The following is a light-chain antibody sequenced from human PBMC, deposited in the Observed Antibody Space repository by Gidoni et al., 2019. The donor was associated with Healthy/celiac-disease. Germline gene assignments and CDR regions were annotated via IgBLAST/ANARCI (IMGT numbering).Light chain of an antibody. J-gene: IGKJ2*01. V-gene: IGKV3-15*01. CDR2: GAS. Sequence: EIGVTQSPATLSVSPGDRATLSCRASQSVRSNFAWYQQKPGQAPRLLIYGASTRATGIPARFSGSGSGTEFTLTISSLQSEDFAVYYCQQSRGTFGQGTKLEIK. CDR3: QQSRGT. CDR1: QSVRSN.